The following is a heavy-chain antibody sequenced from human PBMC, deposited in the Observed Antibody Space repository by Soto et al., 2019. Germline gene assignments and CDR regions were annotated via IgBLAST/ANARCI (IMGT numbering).Heavy chain of an antibody. D-gene: IGHD3-3*01. J-gene: IGHJ6*03. CDR3: ARTYGVLEWLYPYYYYYMDV. Sequence: SETLSLTCTVSGGSISSYYWSWIGLPPGKGLEWIGYIYYSGSTNYNPSLKSRVTISVDTSKNQFSLKLSSVTAADTAVYYCARTYGVLEWLYPYYYYYMDVWGKGTTVTVSS. CDR2: IYYSGST. V-gene: IGHV4-59*08. CDR1: GGSISSYY.